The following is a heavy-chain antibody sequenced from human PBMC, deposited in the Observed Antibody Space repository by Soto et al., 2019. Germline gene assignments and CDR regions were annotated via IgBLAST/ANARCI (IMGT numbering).Heavy chain of an antibody. D-gene: IGHD2-21*02. CDR1: GYTFTNYY. CDR3: AREGAPPMTEVFDI. V-gene: IGHV1-46*01. CDR2: IDPRGGST. Sequence: ASVKVSCKTSGYTFTNYYIHWVRRAPGQGLEWMGIIDPRGGSTTYAQKFQGRVTMTRDTSTSTDYMELSSLRSEDTAVYYCAREGAPPMTEVFDIWGQGTVVPVSS. J-gene: IGHJ3*02.